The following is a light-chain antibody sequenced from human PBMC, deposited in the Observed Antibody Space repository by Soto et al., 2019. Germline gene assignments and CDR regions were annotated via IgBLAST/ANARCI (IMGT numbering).Light chain of an antibody. V-gene: IGKV4-1*01. CDR2: WAS. CDR3: QQYYSPPPA. CDR1: QSVLYSSNNKNY. J-gene: IGKJ1*01. Sequence: DIVMTQSPDSLAVSLGERATINCKSSQSVLYSSNNKNYLAWYQQKPGQPPKLLIYWASTRESGVPDRFSGSGSGTDFTLTISSLQAEDVAVYCCQQYYSPPPAFGQGTKVEIK.